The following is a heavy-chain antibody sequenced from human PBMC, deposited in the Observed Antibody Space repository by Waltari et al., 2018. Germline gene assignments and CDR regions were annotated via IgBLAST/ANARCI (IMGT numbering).Heavy chain of an antibody. CDR1: GGSLSSSRYF. CDR2: IYYSGST. D-gene: IGHD3-22*01. Sequence: QLQLQESGPGLVKPSETLSLTCTVSGGSLSSSRYFWGWLRQPPGKGLEWIGGIYYSGSTYYNPSLKSRVTISVDTSKNQFSLKLSSVTAADTAVYYCARSRDSTSFDYWGQGTLVTVSS. V-gene: IGHV4-39*01. J-gene: IGHJ4*02. CDR3: ARSRDSTSFDY.